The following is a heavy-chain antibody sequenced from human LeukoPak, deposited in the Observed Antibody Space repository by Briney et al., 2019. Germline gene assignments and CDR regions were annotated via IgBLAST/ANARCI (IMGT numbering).Heavy chain of an antibody. D-gene: IGHD5-12*01. CDR3: ATLKGWRSAYIPY. J-gene: IGHJ4*02. CDR1: GFTVSSNY. Sequence: GGSLRLSCAASGFTVSSNYMNWVRQAPGKGLEWVSVIYSGDTTYYANSVKGRFTISRDNSKNTLYLQMNSLRVEDTAVYYCATLKGWRSAYIPYWGQGTLVTVSS. V-gene: IGHV3-53*01. CDR2: IYSGDTT.